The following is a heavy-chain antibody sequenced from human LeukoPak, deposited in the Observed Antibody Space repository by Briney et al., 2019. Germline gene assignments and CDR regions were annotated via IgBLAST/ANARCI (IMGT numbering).Heavy chain of an antibody. CDR2: ISSSSSYI. CDR3: ARADWCSSTSCHAENWFDP. Sequence: PGGSLRLSCAASGFTFSSYSMNWVRQAPGKGLEWVSSISSSSSYIYYADSVKGRFTISRDNAKNSLYLQMNSLRAEDTAVYYCARADWCSSTSCHAENWFDPWGQGTLVTVSS. J-gene: IGHJ5*02. CDR1: GFTFSSYS. V-gene: IGHV3-21*01. D-gene: IGHD2-2*01.